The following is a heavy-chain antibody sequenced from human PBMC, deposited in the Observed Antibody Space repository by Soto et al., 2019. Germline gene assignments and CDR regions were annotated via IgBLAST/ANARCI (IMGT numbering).Heavy chain of an antibody. V-gene: IGHV1-2*02. CDR2: INPNSGAT. Sequence: ASVKVSCKASGYTFTGYFIHWVRQAPGQGLEWMGWINPNSGATKYAQKFQGRVTVTRDTSINTAYMELTMLRSDDTAVYYCARGGGTILAPLPWGQGTLVPVSS. D-gene: IGHD3-3*01. CDR1: GYTFTGYF. J-gene: IGHJ5*02. CDR3: ARGGGTILAPLP.